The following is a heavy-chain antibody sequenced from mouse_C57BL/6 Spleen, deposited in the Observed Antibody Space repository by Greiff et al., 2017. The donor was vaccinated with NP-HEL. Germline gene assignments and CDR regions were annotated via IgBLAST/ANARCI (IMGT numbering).Heavy chain of an antibody. J-gene: IGHJ2*01. CDR2: IDPSDSYT. Sequence: QVQLKQPGAELVMPGASVKLSCKASGYTFTSYWMHWVKQRPGQGLEWIGEIDPSDSYTNYNQKFKGKSTLTVDKSSSTAYMQLSSLTSEDSAVYYCAITTVVDYWGQGTTLTVSS. CDR3: AITTVVDY. V-gene: IGHV1-69*01. CDR1: GYTFTSYW. D-gene: IGHD1-1*01.